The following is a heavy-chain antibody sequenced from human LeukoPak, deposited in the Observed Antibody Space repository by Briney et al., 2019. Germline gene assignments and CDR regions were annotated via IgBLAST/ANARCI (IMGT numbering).Heavy chain of an antibody. CDR3: AREVVGAYYFDY. CDR2: IYSGGST. J-gene: IGHJ4*02. D-gene: IGHD1-26*01. CDR1: GLTVSTNY. Sequence: GGSLRLSCAASGLTVSTNYMSWVRQAPGKGLEWVSVIYSGGSTYYAASVKGRFTISRDNSKNTLYLQVNSLRAEDTAVYYCAREVVGAYYFDYWGQGTLVTVSS. V-gene: IGHV3-66*02.